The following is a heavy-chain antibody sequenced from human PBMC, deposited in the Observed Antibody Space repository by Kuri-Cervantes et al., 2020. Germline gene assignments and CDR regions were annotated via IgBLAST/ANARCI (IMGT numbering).Heavy chain of an antibody. CDR1: GGTFSSYA. CDR2: IIPIFGTA. CDR3: ARVHYDSSGLTGYLDY. D-gene: IGHD3-22*01. J-gene: IGHJ4*02. Sequence: ASVKVSCKASGGTFSSYAISWVRQAPGQGLEWMGGIIPIFGTANYAQKLQGRVTMTTDTSTSTAYMELRSLRSDDTAVYYCARVHYDSSGLTGYLDYWGQGTLVTVSS. V-gene: IGHV1-69*05.